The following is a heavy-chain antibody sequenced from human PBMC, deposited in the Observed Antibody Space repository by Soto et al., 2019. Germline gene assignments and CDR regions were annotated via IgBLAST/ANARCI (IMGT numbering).Heavy chain of an antibody. CDR1: GFSFSSYS. Sequence: EVQLVESGGGLVQPGGSLRLSCAASGFSFSSYSMSWVRQAPGKGLEWVSYVSGSSSTIYYADSVKGRCTISRDNAKNSLYLQMNSLRAEDTAVYYCARGPRYTDYGRVGRGWFGPWGQGTLVTVSS. J-gene: IGHJ5*02. D-gene: IGHD4-17*01. V-gene: IGHV3-48*01. CDR3: ARGPRYTDYGRVGRGWFGP. CDR2: VSGSSSTI.